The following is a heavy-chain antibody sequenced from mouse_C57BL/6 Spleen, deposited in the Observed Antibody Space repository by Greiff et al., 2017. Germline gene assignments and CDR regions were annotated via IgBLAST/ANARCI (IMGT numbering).Heavy chain of an antibody. CDR1: GFTFSSYA. J-gene: IGHJ2*01. Sequence: EVQLVESGGGLVKPGGSLKLSCAASGFTFSSYAMSWVRQTPEKRLEWVATISDGGSYTYYPDNVKGRFTISRDHAKNNLYLQLSHLKSEDTAMYYCARDHCDSGYYFDDWGQGTTLTVSS. CDR3: ARDHCDSGYYFDD. V-gene: IGHV5-4*01. CDR2: ISDGGSYT. D-gene: IGHD1-3*01.